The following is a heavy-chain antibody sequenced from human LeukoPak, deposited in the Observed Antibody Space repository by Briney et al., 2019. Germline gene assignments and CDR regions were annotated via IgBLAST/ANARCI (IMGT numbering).Heavy chain of an antibody. V-gene: IGHV4-39*07. CDR3: ARDHEKGVVAATSRYYYYYMDV. Sequence: SETLSLTCTVSGGSISSSSYYWGWIRQPPGKGLEWIGSIYYSGSTYYNPSLKSRVTISVDTSKNQFSLKLSSVTAADTAVYYCARDHEKGVVAATSRYYYYYMDVWGKGTTVTVSS. J-gene: IGHJ6*03. D-gene: IGHD2-15*01. CDR2: IYYSGST. CDR1: GGSISSSSYY.